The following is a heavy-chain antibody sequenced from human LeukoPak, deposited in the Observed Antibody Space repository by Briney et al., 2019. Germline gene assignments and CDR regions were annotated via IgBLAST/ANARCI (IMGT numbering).Heavy chain of an antibody. Sequence: ASVKVSCKASGYTFTDYYMHWVRQAPGQGLEWMGWINPKSGGTNYAQKFQGRVTMTRDTSISTVYMDLISLGSDDTAIYYCARLNYGSGTYYISVWGQGTLVTVSS. CDR3: ARLNYGSGTYYISV. D-gene: IGHD3-10*01. V-gene: IGHV1-2*02. CDR2: INPKSGGT. CDR1: GYTFTDYY. J-gene: IGHJ4*02.